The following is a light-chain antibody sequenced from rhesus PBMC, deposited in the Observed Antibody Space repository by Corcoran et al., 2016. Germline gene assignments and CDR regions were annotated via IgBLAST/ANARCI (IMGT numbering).Light chain of an antibody. J-gene: IGKJ1*01. Sequence: DIQMTQSPSSLSASVGDRVTVTCRASQGINKELRWYQPKPGKAPTLLIYAASSLQTGVSVRFSGSGSGTDYTLTISSLQPEDVATYYCLQDYTTPWTFGQGTKVEIK. CDR2: AAS. V-gene: IGKV1-94*01. CDR1: QGINKE. CDR3: LQDYTTPWT.